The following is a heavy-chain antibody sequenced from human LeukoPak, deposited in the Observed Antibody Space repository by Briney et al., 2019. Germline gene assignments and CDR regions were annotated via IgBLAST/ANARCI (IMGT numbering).Heavy chain of an antibody. CDR3: ARTALMVYAIDY. Sequence: PGGSLRLSCAASGLTFSSYWMSWVRQAPGKGLEWVANIKQDGSEKYYVDSVKGRFTISRDNAKNSLYLQMNSLRAEDTAVYYCARTALMVYAIDYWGQGTLVTASS. D-gene: IGHD2-8*01. CDR2: IKQDGSEK. J-gene: IGHJ4*02. V-gene: IGHV3-7*01. CDR1: GLTFSSYW.